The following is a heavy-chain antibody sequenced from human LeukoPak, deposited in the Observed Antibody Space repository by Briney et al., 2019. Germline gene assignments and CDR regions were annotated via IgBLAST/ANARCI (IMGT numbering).Heavy chain of an antibody. Sequence: SETLSLTFTVSGGSISSSSYYWGWIRQPPGKGLEWIGSIYYSGSTYYNPSLKSRVTISVDTSKNQFSLKLSSVTAADTAVYYCGRFPYYDFWSGYYTWDDAFDIWGQGTMVTVSS. J-gene: IGHJ3*02. CDR1: GGSISSSSYY. V-gene: IGHV4-39*01. D-gene: IGHD3-3*01. CDR2: IYYSGST. CDR3: GRFPYYDFWSGYYTWDDAFDI.